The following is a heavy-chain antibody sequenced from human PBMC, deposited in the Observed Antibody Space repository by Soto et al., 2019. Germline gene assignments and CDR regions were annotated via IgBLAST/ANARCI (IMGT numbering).Heavy chain of an antibody. CDR2: ISYDGSNK. D-gene: IGHD3-16*01. Sequence: QVQLVESGGGVVQPGRSLRLSCTASGFTFSNYGMHWVRQAPGKGLKWVAVISYDGSNKYYADSVKGRFTISRDNSKNTLYLHMNSLRAEDTAVYYCARGRDYLGGDFDYWGQGTLVTVSS. CDR3: ARGRDYLGGDFDY. CDR1: GFTFSNYG. V-gene: IGHV3-30-3*01. J-gene: IGHJ4*02.